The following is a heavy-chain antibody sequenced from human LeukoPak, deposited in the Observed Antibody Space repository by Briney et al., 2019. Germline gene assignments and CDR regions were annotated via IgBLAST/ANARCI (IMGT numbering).Heavy chain of an antibody. CDR1: EGSFSGYY. CDR2: INHSGST. CDR3: ASHQDTAMVTAIDY. V-gene: IGHV4-34*01. D-gene: IGHD5-18*01. J-gene: IGHJ4*02. Sequence: SETLSLTCAVYEGSFSGYYWSWIRQPPGKGLEWIGEINHSGSTNYNPSLKSRVTISVDTSKNQFSLKLSSVTAADTAVYYCASHQDTAMVTAIDYWGQGTLVTVSS.